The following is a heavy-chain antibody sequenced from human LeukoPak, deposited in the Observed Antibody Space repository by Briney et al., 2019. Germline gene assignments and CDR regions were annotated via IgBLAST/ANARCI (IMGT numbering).Heavy chain of an antibody. CDR2: IYYSGST. D-gene: IGHD5-24*01. Sequence: PSETLSLTCTVSGGSISSYYWSWIRQPPGKGLEWIGYIYYSGSTNYNPSLKSRVTISVDTSKNQFSLKLSSVTAADTAVYYCAREGGGYNDYWGQGILVTVSS. J-gene: IGHJ4*02. V-gene: IGHV4-59*01. CDR1: GGSISSYY. CDR3: AREGGGYNDY.